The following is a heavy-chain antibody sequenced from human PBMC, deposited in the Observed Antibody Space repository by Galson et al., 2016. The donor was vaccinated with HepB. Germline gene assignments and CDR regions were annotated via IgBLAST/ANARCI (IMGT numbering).Heavy chain of an antibody. CDR3: ARERTGYYITY. Sequence: SLRLSCAASGFTFSEYAMHWVRQAPGKGLEWVSLISYDGSSECYADSVKGRFTISRDDSKNTLYLQMNSLRAEDTAVYYCARERTGYYITYWGQGTLVTVSS. CDR2: ISYDGSSE. CDR1: GFTFSEYA. V-gene: IGHV3-30-3*01. J-gene: IGHJ4*02. D-gene: IGHD3/OR15-3a*01.